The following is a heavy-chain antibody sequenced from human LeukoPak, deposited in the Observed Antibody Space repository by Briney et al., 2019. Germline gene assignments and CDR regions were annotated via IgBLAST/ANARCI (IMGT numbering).Heavy chain of an antibody. CDR3: ATEGGWQPTDYGDHVY. D-gene: IGHD4-17*01. J-gene: IGHJ4*02. Sequence: ASVKGSCKASGYTFTNYGITWVRQAPGQGLEWMGWISPYSGNTNYPRKLQGRVTMTTDTSTSTAYMELRSLRSDDTALYYCATEGGWQPTDYGDHVYWGQGTLVTVSS. CDR2: ISPYSGNT. CDR1: GYTFTNYG. V-gene: IGHV1-18*01.